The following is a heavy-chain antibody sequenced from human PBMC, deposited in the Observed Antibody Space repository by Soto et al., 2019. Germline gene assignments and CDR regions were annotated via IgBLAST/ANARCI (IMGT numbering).Heavy chain of an antibody. J-gene: IGHJ4*02. Sequence: QLQLVQLGPGGKKPGTSGKLSCKASGFTFTISFVQWVRQARGQGLEWIGWITVGTGNTNYAQKFQERISITRDMSTSTAYMELSNLRSDDTAVYYCAAGDSSGYYGGWGQGTQVTVSS. CDR3: AAGDSSGYYGG. D-gene: IGHD3-22*01. CDR2: ITVGTGNT. V-gene: IGHV1-58*01. CDR1: GFTFTISF.